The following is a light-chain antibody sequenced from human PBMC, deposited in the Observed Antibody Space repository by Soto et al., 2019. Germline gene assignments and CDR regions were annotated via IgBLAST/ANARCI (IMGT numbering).Light chain of an antibody. CDR3: QQYGSSPWT. J-gene: IGKJ1*01. CDR2: GAS. V-gene: IGKV3-20*01. Sequence: ETVLTQSPGTLSLSPGERATLSCRASQTIRSNYLAWYRQTPGQAPRLLIYGASNRATGIADRFSGSGSGTDFTRIISRLEPEDFALYYCQQYGSSPWTFGQGTKVEIK. CDR1: QTIRSNY.